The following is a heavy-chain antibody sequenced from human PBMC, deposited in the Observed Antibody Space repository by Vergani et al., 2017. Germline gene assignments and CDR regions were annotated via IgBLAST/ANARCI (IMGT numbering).Heavy chain of an antibody. J-gene: IGHJ6*03. CDR3: ARAFDYYYYYMDV. Sequence: QLQLQESGPGLVKPSETLSLTCTVSGGSISSSSYYWGWIRQPPGKGLEWIGSIYYSGSTYYNPSLKSRVTISVDTSKNQFSLKLSSVTAADTAVYYCARAFDYYYYYMDVWGKGTTVTVSS. V-gene: IGHV4-39*07. CDR1: GGSISSSSYY. D-gene: IGHD3-3*01. CDR2: IYYSGST.